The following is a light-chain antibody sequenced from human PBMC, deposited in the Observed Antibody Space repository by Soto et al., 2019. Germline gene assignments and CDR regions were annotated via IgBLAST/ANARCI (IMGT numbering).Light chain of an antibody. V-gene: IGLV2-14*01. Sequence: QSALTQPASVSGSPGQSITISCTGTSSDIGDYNYVSWYQQHPGKAPKLMIYDVSNRPSGVSNRFSGSMSGNTASLTISGLQPEAEADYYRSSYTGGSTVVFGGGTKVTVL. CDR1: SSDIGDYNY. J-gene: IGLJ2*01. CDR3: SSYTGGSTVV. CDR2: DVS.